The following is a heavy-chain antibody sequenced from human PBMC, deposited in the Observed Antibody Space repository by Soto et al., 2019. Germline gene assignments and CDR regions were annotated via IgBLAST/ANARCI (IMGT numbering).Heavy chain of an antibody. CDR2: IYYSGST. D-gene: IGHD6-6*01. Sequence: PSETLSLTCTVSGGSISSRSYYWGWIRQPPGKGLEWIGSIYYSGSTYYNPSLKSRVTISVDTSKNQFSLKLSSVTAADSAVYYCARLGPAASPSGFDYWGQGTLVTVSS. CDR3: ARLGPAASPSGFDY. CDR1: GGSISSRSYY. V-gene: IGHV4-39*01. J-gene: IGHJ4*02.